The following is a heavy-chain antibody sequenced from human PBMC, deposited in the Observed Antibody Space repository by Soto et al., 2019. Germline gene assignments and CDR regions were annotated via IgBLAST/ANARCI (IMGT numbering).Heavy chain of an antibody. V-gene: IGHV3-23*01. CDR3: AKATTIVVVVAATLFDY. J-gene: IGHJ4*02. D-gene: IGHD2-15*01. CDR1: GFTFSSYA. CDR2: ISGSGGST. Sequence: GGSLRLSCAASGFTFSSYAMSWVRQAPGKGLEWVSAISGSGGSTYYADSVKGRFTISRDNSKNTLYLQMNSLRAEDTAVYYCAKATTIVVVVAATLFDYWGQGTLVTVS.